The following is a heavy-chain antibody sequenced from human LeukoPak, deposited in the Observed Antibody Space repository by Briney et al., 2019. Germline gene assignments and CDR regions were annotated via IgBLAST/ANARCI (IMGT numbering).Heavy chain of an antibody. D-gene: IGHD2-15*01. J-gene: IGHJ2*01. CDR3: ARATYCSGGNCYKLRYFDL. Sequence: PSETLSLTCAVYGGSFSGYYWNWTRQPPGKGLEWIGEVYHSGSTNYNPSLKSRVTISADTSKNQFSLKLSSVTAADTAVYYCARATYCSGGNCYKLRYFDLWGRGTLVTVSS. V-gene: IGHV4-34*01. CDR1: GGSFSGYY. CDR2: VYHSGST.